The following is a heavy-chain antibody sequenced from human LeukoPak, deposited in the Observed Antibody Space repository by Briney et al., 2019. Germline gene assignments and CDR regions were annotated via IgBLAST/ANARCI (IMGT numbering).Heavy chain of an antibody. J-gene: IGHJ6*03. V-gene: IGHV4-61*02. Sequence: SETLSLTCTVSDASISSGDYYWSWIRQPAEKGLEWIGRIYTSGSTYYNPSLKSRVTISADTSKNQFSLNVSSVTAADTAVYYCARATSSFFYYMDVWGKGTTVTISS. CDR1: DASISSGDYY. D-gene: IGHD5-12*01. CDR3: ARATSSFFYYMDV. CDR2: IYTSGST.